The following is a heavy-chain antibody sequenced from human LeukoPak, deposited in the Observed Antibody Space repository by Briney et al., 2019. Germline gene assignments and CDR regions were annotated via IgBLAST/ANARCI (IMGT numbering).Heavy chain of an antibody. D-gene: IGHD6-19*01. CDR2: INAGKGNP. CDR1: GYTFTSYD. J-gene: IGHJ3*02. CDR3: AMAGWRAFDI. Sequence: ASVKVSCEASGYTFTSYDIHWVRQAPGQRLEWMGWINAGKGNPKFSLKFQGRVIITRDTSATTAYMELSSLRSEDTAVYYCAMAGWRAFDIWGQGTMVTVSS. V-gene: IGHV1-3*01.